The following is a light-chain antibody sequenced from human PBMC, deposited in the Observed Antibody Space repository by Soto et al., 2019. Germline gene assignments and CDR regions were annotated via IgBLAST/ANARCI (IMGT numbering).Light chain of an antibody. CDR2: DAS. J-gene: IGKJ4*02. Sequence: IQLTQSPSSLSASVGDRVTITCRASQDIRRALAWYQQKPGKAPNLLISDASSLESGVPSRFSGSESGTDFTLSIMSPQPEDCATYFCQQFTYPLTCGGGTKVELK. CDR1: QDIRRA. CDR3: QQFTYPLT. V-gene: IGKV1-13*02.